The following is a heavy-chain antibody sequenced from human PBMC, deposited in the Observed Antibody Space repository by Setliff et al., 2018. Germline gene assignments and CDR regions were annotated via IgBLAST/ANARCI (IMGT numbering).Heavy chain of an antibody. D-gene: IGHD6-19*01. CDR3: ARRSGWYEGTFDI. V-gene: IGHV3-21*01. CDR1: GFMFSIYS. J-gene: IGHJ3*02. CDR2: ISSSSTHI. Sequence: GGSLRLSCTASGFMFSIYSMNWVRQAPGKGLEWVSSISSSSTHIYNADSVKGRFTISRDNAKNSLFLQMNSLRAEDTAVYYCARRSGWYEGTFDIWGQGTMVTVSS.